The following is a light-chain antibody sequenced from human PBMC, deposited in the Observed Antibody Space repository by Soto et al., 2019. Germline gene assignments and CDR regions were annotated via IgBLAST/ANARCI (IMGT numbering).Light chain of an antibody. Sequence: DIQMTQSPSTLSASVGDRVTITCRASQSISSWLAWYQQNPGKAPKLLIYKASTLQSGVPSRFSGSGSGTEFTLAISSLQPDDFATYYCQQYNDNWTFGQGTKVEIK. CDR3: QQYNDNWT. J-gene: IGKJ1*01. V-gene: IGKV1-5*03. CDR2: KAS. CDR1: QSISSW.